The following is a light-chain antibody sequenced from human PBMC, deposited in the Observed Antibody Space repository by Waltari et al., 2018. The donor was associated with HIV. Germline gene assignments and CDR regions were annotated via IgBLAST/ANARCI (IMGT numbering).Light chain of an antibody. CDR3: QQYFSPPPLT. V-gene: IGKV1-NL1*01. J-gene: IGKJ4*01. Sequence: DIQMTQSPSSLSASVGDRVTITCRASQAISNSLAGYQQKPGKAPKRLLYAASRLESGVPSRFSGSRSGTDYALTISSLQPEDFAVYYCQQYFSPPPLTFGGGTKVEIK. CDR2: AAS. CDR1: QAISNS.